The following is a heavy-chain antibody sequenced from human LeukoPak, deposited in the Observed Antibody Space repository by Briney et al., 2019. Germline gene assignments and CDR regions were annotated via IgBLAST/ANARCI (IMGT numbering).Heavy chain of an antibody. CDR2: INPNNGDT. Sequence: ASVSVSCTASGYTFSSGYYLHWVRQAPGQGLEWMGWINPNNGDTKYAQKFQGRVTMTRDTSISTAYMELSRLRSDDAAVYFCARGAYYNFWSGFYYSPHFDYWGQGTLVTVSS. J-gene: IGHJ4*02. D-gene: IGHD3-3*01. CDR1: GYTFSSGYY. CDR3: ARGAYYNFWSGFYYSPHFDY. V-gene: IGHV1-2*02.